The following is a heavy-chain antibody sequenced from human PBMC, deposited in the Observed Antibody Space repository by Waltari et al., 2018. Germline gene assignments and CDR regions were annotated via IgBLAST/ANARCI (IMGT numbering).Heavy chain of an antibody. V-gene: IGHV4-59*01. CDR1: GGSISSYY. CDR3: AREVVGIIAAAGTGHGFDP. D-gene: IGHD6-13*01. CDR2: IYYSGST. Sequence: QVQLQESGPGLVKPSETLSLTCTVSGGSISSYYWSWIRQPPGKGLEWIGYIYYSGSTNYNPSLKSRVTISVDTSKNQFSLKLSSVTAADTAVYYCAREVVGIIAAAGTGHGFDPWGQGTLVTVSS. J-gene: IGHJ5*02.